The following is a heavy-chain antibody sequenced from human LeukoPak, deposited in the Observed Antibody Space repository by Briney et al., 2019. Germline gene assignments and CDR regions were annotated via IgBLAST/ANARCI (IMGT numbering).Heavy chain of an antibody. D-gene: IGHD2-2*01. Sequence: ASVKVSCKASGGTFSSYAISWVRQAHGQGLEWMGGIIPIFGTANYAQKFQGRVTITADESTSTAYMELSSLRSEDTAVYYCARGDCSSTSCFYYMDVWGKGTTVTISS. CDR1: GGTFSSYA. CDR2: IIPIFGTA. CDR3: ARGDCSSTSCFYYMDV. V-gene: IGHV1-69*13. J-gene: IGHJ6*03.